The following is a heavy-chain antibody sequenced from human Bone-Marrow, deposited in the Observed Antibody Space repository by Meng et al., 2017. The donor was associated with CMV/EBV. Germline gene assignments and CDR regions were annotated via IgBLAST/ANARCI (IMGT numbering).Heavy chain of an antibody. V-gene: IGHV4-34*01. CDR2: INHSGST. CDR3: ARHTIAFDP. Sequence: SETLSLTCAVYGRSFSDYYWSWIRQPPGKGLEWIGEINHSGSTNYNPSLKSRVTISVDTSKNQFSLNLNSVTATDTAVYYCARHTIAFDPWGQGTLVTVSS. D-gene: IGHD3-10*01. J-gene: IGHJ5*02. CDR1: GRSFSDYY.